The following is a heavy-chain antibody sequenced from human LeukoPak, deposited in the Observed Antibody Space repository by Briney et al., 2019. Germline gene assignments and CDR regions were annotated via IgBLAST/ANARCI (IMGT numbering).Heavy chain of an antibody. J-gene: IGHJ6*02. Sequence: ASVKVSCKASGYTFTGYYMHWVRQAPGQGLEWMGWINPNSGGTNYAQKFQDWVTMTRDTSISTAYMELSRLRSDDTAVYYCARGSVARGSYYPYYYGMDVWGQGTTVTVSS. V-gene: IGHV1-2*04. D-gene: IGHD1-26*01. CDR3: ARGSVARGSYYPYYYGMDV. CDR2: INPNSGGT. CDR1: GYTFTGYY.